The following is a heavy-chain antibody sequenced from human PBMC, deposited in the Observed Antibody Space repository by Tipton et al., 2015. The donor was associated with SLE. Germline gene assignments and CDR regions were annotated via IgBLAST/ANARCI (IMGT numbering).Heavy chain of an antibody. CDR3: ARRCAKGLGY. CDR1: GGSFSVYC. Sequence: TLSLTCAFYGGSFSVYCWTWIRQPPGRGLEWIGEINHSGSTNYNPSLKSRVTISVDTSKNQFSLKLRSVTAADAAVYYCARRCAKGLGYWGQGTLVTVSS. J-gene: IGHJ4*02. CDR2: INHSGST. D-gene: IGHD4/OR15-4a*01. V-gene: IGHV4-34*01.